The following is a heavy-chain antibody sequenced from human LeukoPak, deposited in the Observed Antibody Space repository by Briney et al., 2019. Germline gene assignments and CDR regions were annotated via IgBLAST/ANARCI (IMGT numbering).Heavy chain of an antibody. Sequence: GRSLRLSCAASGFTFSSYAMHWVRQAPGKGLEWVAAISYDGSNKYYADSVKGRFTISRDNSKNTLYLQMNSLRAEDTAVYYCARAPGSYDSSGYPIDYWGQGTLVTVSS. CDR1: GFTFSSYA. D-gene: IGHD3-22*01. CDR3: ARAPGSYDSSGYPIDY. CDR2: ISYDGSNK. V-gene: IGHV3-30*04. J-gene: IGHJ4*02.